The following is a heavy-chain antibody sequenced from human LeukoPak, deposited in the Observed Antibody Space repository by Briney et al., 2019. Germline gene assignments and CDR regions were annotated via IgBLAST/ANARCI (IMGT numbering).Heavy chain of an antibody. CDR1: GFIFCSLA. CDR2: ISGDGIST. V-gene: IGHV3-64D*06. J-gene: IGHJ4*02. CDR3: VIDKYSGSDSPFVY. Sequence: GGSLRRPCSASGFIFCSLAMHWVRQAPGKGLEYVSGISGDGISTYHADSVKGRFTISRDNSKNTQYLQMSSLRTEDTAVYYCVIDKYSGSDSPFVYWRRGTLVTVSS. D-gene: IGHD5-12*01.